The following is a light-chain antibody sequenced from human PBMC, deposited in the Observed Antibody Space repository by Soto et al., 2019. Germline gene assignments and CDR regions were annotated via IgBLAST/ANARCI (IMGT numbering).Light chain of an antibody. Sequence: QSVVRQPPSASGTPGQRVTISCSGSNSNIGTNTVNWYQQLPGTAPQLLIYSNNQRPSGVPDRVSGSKSGTSASLAISGLQSEDEADYYCATWDDSLNGVIFGGGTKLTVL. J-gene: IGLJ2*01. CDR3: ATWDDSLNGVI. CDR2: SNN. V-gene: IGLV1-44*01. CDR1: NSNIGTNT.